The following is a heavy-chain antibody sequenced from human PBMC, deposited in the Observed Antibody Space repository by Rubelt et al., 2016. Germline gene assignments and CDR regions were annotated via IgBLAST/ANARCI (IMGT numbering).Heavy chain of an antibody. CDR1: GGSISSSSYY. Sequence: QLQLQESGPGLVKPSETLSLTCTVSGGSISSSSYYWGWIRQPPGKGLEWIGSIFYSGCIYYNPSPNSRGTIAVDSSKNQCSLKPSFVTAADTAVYYCASHAGIYGMDVWGQGTTVTVSS. CDR3: ASHAGIYGMDV. CDR2: IFYSGCI. J-gene: IGHJ6*02. V-gene: IGHV4-39*07. D-gene: IGHD1-14*01.